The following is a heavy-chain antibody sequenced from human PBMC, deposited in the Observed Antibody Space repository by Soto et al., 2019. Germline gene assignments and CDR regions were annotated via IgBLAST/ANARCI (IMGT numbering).Heavy chain of an antibody. V-gene: IGHV1-69*02. CDR2: IIPILGIA. D-gene: IGHD6-19*01. Sequence: SVKVSCKASGGTFSSYTISWVRQAPGQGLEWMGRIIPILGIANYAQKFQGRVTITADKSTSTAYMELSSLRSEDTAVYYCARGRAVAGTASECSHYYFDYWGQGTLVTVSS. CDR3: ARGRAVAGTASECSHYYFDY. CDR1: GGTFSSYT. J-gene: IGHJ4*02.